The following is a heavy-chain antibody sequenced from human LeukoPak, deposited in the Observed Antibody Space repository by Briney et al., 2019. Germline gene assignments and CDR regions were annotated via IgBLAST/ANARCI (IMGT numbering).Heavy chain of an antibody. CDR3: ARDYTATGAMDV. V-gene: IGHV3-30-3*01. J-gene: IGHJ6*02. D-gene: IGHD2-21*02. Sequence: GGSLRLSCTASGFTFSSYAMHWVRQAPGKGLECVAVISYDGSNEHYADSVKGRFTISRDNSKNTLYLQMNSLRAEDTALYYCARDYTATGAMDVWGQGTTVTVS. CDR1: GFTFSSYA. CDR2: ISYDGSNE.